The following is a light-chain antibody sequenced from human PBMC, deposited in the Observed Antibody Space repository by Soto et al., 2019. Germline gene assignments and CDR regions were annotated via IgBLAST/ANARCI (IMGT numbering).Light chain of an antibody. Sequence: DIQMTQSPSSLSASVGDRVTITCRASQSISSYLNWYQQKPGKAPELLIYGASSLQSGVPSRFSGSGSGTDFTLTISSLQPEDFATYYCQQSYSTPFTFGPGTKVDIK. V-gene: IGKV1-39*01. CDR1: QSISSY. CDR2: GAS. CDR3: QQSYSTPFT. J-gene: IGKJ3*01.